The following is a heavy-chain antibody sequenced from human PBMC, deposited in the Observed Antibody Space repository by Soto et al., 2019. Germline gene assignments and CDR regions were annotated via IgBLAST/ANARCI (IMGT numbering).Heavy chain of an antibody. CDR3: ARGDFTIFGVVPA. V-gene: IGHV4-30-4*01. D-gene: IGHD3-3*01. J-gene: IGHJ5*02. CDR1: GGSISSGDYY. CDR2: IYYSGST. Sequence: SETLSLTCTVSGGSISSGDYYWSWIRQPPGKGLEWIGYIYYSGSTYYNPSLKSRVTISVDTSKNQFSLKLSSVTAADTAVYYCARGDFTIFGVVPAWGQGTLVTVSS.